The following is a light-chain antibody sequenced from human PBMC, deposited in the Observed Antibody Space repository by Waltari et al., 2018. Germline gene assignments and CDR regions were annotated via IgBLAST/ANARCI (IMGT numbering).Light chain of an antibody. CDR1: SNDVGGYNS. Sequence: QSALTQPASVSGSPGQSVTLFCAGTSNDVGGYNSVSWYQEHPGQAPRVIIYDVSDRTSRVSDRFSGSKSGNAASLTISGLQAEEEADYYCSSQSSNDVVLFGGGTKLTVL. CDR3: SSQSSNDVVL. V-gene: IGLV2-14*01. CDR2: DVS. J-gene: IGLJ2*01.